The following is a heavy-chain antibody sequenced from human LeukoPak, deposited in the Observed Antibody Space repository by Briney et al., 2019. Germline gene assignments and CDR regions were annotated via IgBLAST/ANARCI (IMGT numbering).Heavy chain of an antibody. Sequence: SETLSLTCTVSGGSISSYYWSWIRQPAGKGLEWIRRIYTSGSTNYNPSLKSRVTMSVDTSKNQFSLKLSSVTAADTAVYYCARAGIVGATYNWFDPWGQGTLVTVSS. J-gene: IGHJ5*02. CDR2: IYTSGST. D-gene: IGHD1-26*01. CDR1: GGSISSYY. CDR3: ARAGIVGATYNWFDP. V-gene: IGHV4-4*07.